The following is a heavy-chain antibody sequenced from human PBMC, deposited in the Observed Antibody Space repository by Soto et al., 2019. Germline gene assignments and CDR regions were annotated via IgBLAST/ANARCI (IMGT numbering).Heavy chain of an antibody. Sequence: GGSLRLSCAASGFTFDDYTVNWFRHAPGKGLEWVAFIRSKAFREATHFAASVKGRFTLPRDDSKSIVYLQMNSLKTDDTALYFCATNRNYIVFLPGIWGQGTLVAVSS. CDR2: IRSKAFREAT. V-gene: IGHV3-49*03. D-gene: IGHD1-7*01. CDR1: GFTFDDYT. J-gene: IGHJ3*02. CDR3: ATNRNYIVFLPGI.